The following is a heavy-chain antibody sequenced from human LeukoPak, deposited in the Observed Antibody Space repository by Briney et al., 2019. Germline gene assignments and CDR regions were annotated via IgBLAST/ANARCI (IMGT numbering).Heavy chain of an antibody. Sequence: GGSLRLSCAASGFTFTSYGMHWVRQAPGKGLEWVAVIWYDGSNKYYADSVKGRFTISRDNSKNTLYLQMNSLRAEDTAVYYCARVSFYDSSGYYPPDYWGQGTLVPVTS. CDR3: ARVSFYDSSGYYPPDY. V-gene: IGHV3-33*01. J-gene: IGHJ4*02. CDR2: IWYDGSNK. D-gene: IGHD3-22*01. CDR1: GFTFTSYG.